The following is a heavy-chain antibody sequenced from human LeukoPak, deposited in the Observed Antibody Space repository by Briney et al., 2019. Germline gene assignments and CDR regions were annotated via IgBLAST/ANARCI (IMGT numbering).Heavy chain of an antibody. CDR2: IIPIFGTA. CDR3: ARGIPYYDSSGYPWDAPADY. J-gene: IGHJ4*02. V-gene: IGHV1-69*06. CDR1: GGTFSSYA. D-gene: IGHD3-22*01. Sequence: SVKVSCKASGGTFSSYAISWVRQAPGQGLEWMGGIIPIFGTANYAQKFQGRVTITADKSTSTAYMELSSLRSEDTAVYYCARGIPYYDSSGYPWDAPADYWGQGTLVTVSS.